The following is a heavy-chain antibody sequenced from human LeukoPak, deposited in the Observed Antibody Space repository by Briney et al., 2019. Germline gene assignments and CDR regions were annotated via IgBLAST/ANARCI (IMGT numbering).Heavy chain of an antibody. D-gene: IGHD3-10*01. V-gene: IGHV3-48*01. CDR2: ITTGSNTI. Sequence: GGSLRLSCAVSGFTFSSYSMNWVRQAPGKGLEWVSYITTGSNTIYYADSVKGRFTISRDNTKNSLYLQMNSLSAEDTAVYYCARGGYYGLGSYYYYYYHMDVWGKGTTVNVSS. CDR3: ARGGYYGLGSYYYYYYHMDV. J-gene: IGHJ6*03. CDR1: GFTFSSYS.